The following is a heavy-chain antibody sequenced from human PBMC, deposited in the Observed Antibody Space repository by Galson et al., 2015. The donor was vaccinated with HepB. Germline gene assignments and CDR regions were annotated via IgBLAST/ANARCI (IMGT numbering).Heavy chain of an antibody. D-gene: IGHD4-17*01. V-gene: IGHV3-9*01. CDR2: ISWNSGYI. Sequence: SLRLSCAASGFTFDNYAMHWVRQVPGRGLEWVSGISWNSGYIDYADSVRGRFTISRDNAKNSLYLQMNSLRAEDTAVYHCYDGHYSGRWGRGTQVTVSS. CDR1: GFTFDNYA. J-gene: IGHJ4*02. CDR3: YDGHYSGR.